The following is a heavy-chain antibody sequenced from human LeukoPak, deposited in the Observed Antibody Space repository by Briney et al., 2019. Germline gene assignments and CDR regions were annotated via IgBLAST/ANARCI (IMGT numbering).Heavy chain of an antibody. CDR1: GFTFRSYA. J-gene: IGHJ4*02. CDR2: ISSSGGST. CDR3: AKCGSYCFYDY. D-gene: IGHD2-21*02. V-gene: IGHV3-23*01. Sequence: GGSLRLSCAATGFTFRSYAMTWVRQAPGKGLEWVSAISSSGGSTYYADSVKGRFTISRDNSKNITYLQMNSLRVEDTAVYYCAKCGSYCFYDYWGQGTLVTVSS.